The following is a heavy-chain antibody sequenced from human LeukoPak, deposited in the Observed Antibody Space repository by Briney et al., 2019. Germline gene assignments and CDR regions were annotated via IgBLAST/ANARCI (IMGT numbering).Heavy chain of an antibody. CDR1: GGTFSSYA. J-gene: IGHJ4*02. Sequence: ASVKVSCKASGGTFSSYAISWVRQAPGQGLEWMGRIIPILGIANYAQKFQGRDTITADKSTSTAYMELSSLRSEDTAVYYCARDGGADGSGYKSYFDYWGQGTLVTVSS. D-gene: IGHD3-22*01. V-gene: IGHV1-69*04. CDR3: ARDGGADGSGYKSYFDY. CDR2: IIPILGIA.